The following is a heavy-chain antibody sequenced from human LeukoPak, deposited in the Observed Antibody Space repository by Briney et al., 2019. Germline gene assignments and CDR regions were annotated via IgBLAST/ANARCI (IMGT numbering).Heavy chain of an antibody. Sequence: GGSLRLSCAASGFTFSSYCMSWVRQAPGKGLEWVANIKQDGSEKYYVDSVKGRFTISRDNAKNSLYLQMNSLRAEDTAVYYCAREGMYYGILTGYYDYWGQGTLVTVSS. CDR3: AREGMYYGILTGYYDY. J-gene: IGHJ4*02. V-gene: IGHV3-7*01. CDR2: IKQDGSEK. D-gene: IGHD3-9*01. CDR1: GFTFSSYC.